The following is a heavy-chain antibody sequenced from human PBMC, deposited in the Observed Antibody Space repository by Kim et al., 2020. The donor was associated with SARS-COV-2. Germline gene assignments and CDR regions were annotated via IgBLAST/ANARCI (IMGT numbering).Heavy chain of an antibody. Sequence: YADAVKGRFTISRDNSKNTLYLQMNSLRAEDTAVYYCARPFSGSYYPPFDYWGQGTLVTVSS. V-gene: IGHV3-30*01. D-gene: IGHD1-26*01. J-gene: IGHJ4*02. CDR3: ARPFSGSYYPPFDY.